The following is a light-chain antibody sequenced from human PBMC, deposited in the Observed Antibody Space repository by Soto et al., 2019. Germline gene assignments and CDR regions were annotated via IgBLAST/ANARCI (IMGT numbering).Light chain of an antibody. CDR3: QQYDNLPLT. V-gene: IGKV1-33*01. CDR1: QDISDY. CDR2: DAS. J-gene: IGKJ4*01. Sequence: DIQMTQSPSSLSASVGDRVTITCQASQDISDYVKWYQLKPGKPPKVLIYDASNVEAGVPSRFSGSGSGTHFTFTISSLQPEDIATYYCQQYDNLPLTFGGGTKVDIK.